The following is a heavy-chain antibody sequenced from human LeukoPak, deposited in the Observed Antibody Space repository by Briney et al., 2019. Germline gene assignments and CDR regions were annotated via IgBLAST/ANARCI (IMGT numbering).Heavy chain of an antibody. J-gene: IGHJ4*02. V-gene: IGHV3-30*02. CDR2: IRYDGSNK. Sequence: GGSLRLSCAASGFTFSSYGMHWVRQALGKGLEWVAFIRYDGSNKYYADSVKGRFTISRDNSKNTLYLQMNSLRAEDTAVYYCAKDRRLEWLLLYYFDYWGQGTLVTVSS. D-gene: IGHD3-3*01. CDR1: GFTFSSYG. CDR3: AKDRRLEWLLLYYFDY.